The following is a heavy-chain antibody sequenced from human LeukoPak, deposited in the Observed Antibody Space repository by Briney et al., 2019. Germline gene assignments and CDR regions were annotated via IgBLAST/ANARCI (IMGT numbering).Heavy chain of an antibody. CDR1: GFTFSSYS. CDR2: ISSSSSYI. D-gene: IGHD2-2*01. CDR3: ARDPQLPHHDAFDI. J-gene: IGHJ3*02. V-gene: IGHV3-21*01. Sequence: PGGSLRLSCAASGFTFSSYSMNWVRQAPGKGLEWVSSISSSSSYIYYADSVKGRFTISRDNAKNSLYLRMNSLRAEDTAVYYCARDPQLPHHDAFDIWGQGTMVTVSS.